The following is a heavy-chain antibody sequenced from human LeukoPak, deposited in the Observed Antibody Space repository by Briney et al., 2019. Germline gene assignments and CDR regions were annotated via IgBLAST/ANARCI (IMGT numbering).Heavy chain of an antibody. V-gene: IGHV3-66*01. J-gene: IGHJ6*02. CDR2: IYSGGST. CDR3: ARASVSITGTRGGMDV. Sequence: PGGSLRLSCAASGFTVSSNYMSWVRQAPGKGLAWVSVIYSGGSTYYADSVKGRFTISRDNSKNTLYLQMNSLRAEDTAVYYCARASVSITGTRGGMDVWGQGTTVTVSS. CDR1: GFTVSSNY. D-gene: IGHD1/OR15-1a*01.